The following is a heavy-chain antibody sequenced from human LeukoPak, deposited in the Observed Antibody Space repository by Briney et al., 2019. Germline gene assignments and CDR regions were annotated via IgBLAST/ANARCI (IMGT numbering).Heavy chain of an antibody. J-gene: IGHJ4*02. Sequence: SETPSLTCAVYGGSFSGYYWSWIRQPPGKGLEGIGEINHSGSTNYNPSLKSRVTISVDTSKNQFSLKLSSVTAADTAVYYRARTRYYYNSRSYGAPYYFDYWGQGTLVTVSS. D-gene: IGHD3-10*01. CDR2: INHSGST. CDR1: GGSFSGYY. V-gene: IGHV4-34*01. CDR3: ARTRYYYNSRSYGAPYYFDY.